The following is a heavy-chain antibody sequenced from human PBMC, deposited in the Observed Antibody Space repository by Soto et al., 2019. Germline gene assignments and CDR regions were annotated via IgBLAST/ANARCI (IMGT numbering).Heavy chain of an antibody. CDR1: GGSISSGDYY. V-gene: IGHV4-30-4*01. J-gene: IGHJ4*02. CDR3: ARGYYCESGRI. D-gene: IGHD3-10*01. Sequence: QVQLQESGPGLVKPSQTLSLTCTVSGGSISSGDYYWRWIRQPPGKGLEWIGYIYYSGSTYYNPSLKRRVTMSVDTSKNQFSLKVSAVTAADTAVYYCARGYYCESGRIWGQGTLVTVSS. CDR2: IYYSGST.